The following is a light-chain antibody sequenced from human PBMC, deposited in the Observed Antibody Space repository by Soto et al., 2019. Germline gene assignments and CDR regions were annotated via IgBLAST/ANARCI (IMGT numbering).Light chain of an antibody. CDR3: TSYSPSNSYV. J-gene: IGLJ1*01. Sequence: QSALTQPASVSGSPGQSITISCTGSSSDVGGYNFVSWYQQHPGKAPKLMIYEVSNRPSGVSNRFSGSKAGNTASLTSSGLQAEDEADYYCTSYSPSNSYVFGAGTKLTVL. CDR2: EVS. CDR1: SSDVGGYNF. V-gene: IGLV2-14*01.